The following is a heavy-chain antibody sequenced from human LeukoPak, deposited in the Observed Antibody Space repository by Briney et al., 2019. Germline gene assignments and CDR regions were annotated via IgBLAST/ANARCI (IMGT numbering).Heavy chain of an antibody. D-gene: IGHD6-13*01. Sequence: SETLSLTCTVSGGSISSHYWSWIRQPLGKGLEWIGYIYYSGSTNYNPSLKSRVTISVDTSKNQFSLKLSSVTAADTAVYYCARDVMYSSSWYDYYYYYYMDVWGKGTTVTVSS. CDR2: IYYSGST. CDR3: ARDVMYSSSWYDYYYYYYMDV. J-gene: IGHJ6*03. V-gene: IGHV4-59*11. CDR1: GGSISSHY.